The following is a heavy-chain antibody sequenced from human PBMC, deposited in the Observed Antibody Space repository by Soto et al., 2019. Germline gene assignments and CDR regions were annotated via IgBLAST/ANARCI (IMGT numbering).Heavy chain of an antibody. CDR1: GFTFDDYA. Sequence: EVQLVESGGGLVQPGRSLRLSCAASGFTFDDYAMHWVRQAPGKGLEWVSTITSLGSTYYPDSVKGRFTISRDSSKNLLYLQMNSLRDEDTAVYYCAKGPLIVVVPFDYWGQGTLVTVSA. CDR2: ITSLGST. J-gene: IGHJ4*02. CDR3: AKGPLIVVVPFDY. V-gene: IGHV3-23*04. D-gene: IGHD2-15*01.